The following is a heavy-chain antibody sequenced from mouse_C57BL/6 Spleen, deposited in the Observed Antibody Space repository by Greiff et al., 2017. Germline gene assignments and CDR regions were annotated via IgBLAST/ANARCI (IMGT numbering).Heavy chain of an antibody. CDR3: ASDYGRGYYFDY. D-gene: IGHD1-1*01. Sequence: VKVVESGAELARPGASVKLSCKASGYTFTSYGISWVKQRTGQGLEWIGEIYPRSGNTYYNEKFKGKATLTADKSSSTAYMELRSLTSEDSAVYFCASDYGRGYYFDYWGQGTTLTVSS. CDR2: IYPRSGNT. V-gene: IGHV1-81*01. CDR1: GYTFTSYG. J-gene: IGHJ2*01.